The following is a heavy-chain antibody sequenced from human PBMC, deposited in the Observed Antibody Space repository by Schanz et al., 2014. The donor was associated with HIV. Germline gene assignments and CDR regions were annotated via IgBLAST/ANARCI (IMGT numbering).Heavy chain of an antibody. Sequence: QVQLVQSGPEVKKPGASVRVSCKASGYTFTNYAINWVRQAPGQGLEWMGWISNYIGNTDYAQNLQDRVTMTADTFTNTAYLELRSLRSDDTAVYYCARGSCSGGTCYSGDHWGQGTLVTVSA. CDR1: GYTFTNYA. D-gene: IGHD2-15*01. CDR3: ARGSCSGGTCYSGDH. V-gene: IGHV1-18*01. J-gene: IGHJ4*02. CDR2: ISNYIGNT.